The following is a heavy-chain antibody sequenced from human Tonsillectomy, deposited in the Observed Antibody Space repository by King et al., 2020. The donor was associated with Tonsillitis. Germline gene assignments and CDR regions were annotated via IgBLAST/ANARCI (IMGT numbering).Heavy chain of an antibody. CDR3: ARVFVYYDSNVPRGDDAFDI. J-gene: IGHJ3*02. CDR2: IYYSGRT. D-gene: IGHD3-22*01. Sequence: QLQESGPGLVKPSQTLSLTCTVSGGSISSGDYYWSWIRQPPGKGLDWIGYIYYSGRTYYNPSLKSRVTISVDTSKNQFSLKLSSVTAADTAVYYCARVFVYYDSNVPRGDDAFDIWGQGTMVTVSS. CDR1: GGSISSGDYY. V-gene: IGHV4-30-4*01.